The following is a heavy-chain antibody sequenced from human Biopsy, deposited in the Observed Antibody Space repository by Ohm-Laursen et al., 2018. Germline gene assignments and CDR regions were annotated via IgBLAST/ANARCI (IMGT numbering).Heavy chain of an antibody. D-gene: IGHD2-21*02. J-gene: IGHJ4*02. V-gene: IGHV4-59*01. Sequence: SETLSLTCIVSGGSISSYYWNWIRQPPGKGMEWIGYIYYSGTTDYSPSIKSRVTISIDKSKNQFFLKLSSVTAEDTAVYYCARDDAVTVIRGLYYWGQGALVTVSS. CDR3: ARDDAVTVIRGLYY. CDR1: GGSISSYY. CDR2: IYYSGTT.